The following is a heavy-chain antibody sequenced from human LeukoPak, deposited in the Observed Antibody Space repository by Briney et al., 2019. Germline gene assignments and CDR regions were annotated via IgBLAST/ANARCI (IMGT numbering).Heavy chain of an antibody. CDR3: ARSRKGYQLLSTNRDYYYMDV. Sequence: GGSLRLSCAASGFTFSSYAMHWVRQAPGKGLEWVAVISYDGSNKYYADSVKGRFTISRDSAKNSLYLQMNSLRADDTAVYYCARSRKGYQLLSTNRDYYYMDVWGKGTTVTLSS. CDR2: ISYDGSNK. J-gene: IGHJ6*03. V-gene: IGHV3-30*04. D-gene: IGHD2-2*01. CDR1: GFTFSSYA.